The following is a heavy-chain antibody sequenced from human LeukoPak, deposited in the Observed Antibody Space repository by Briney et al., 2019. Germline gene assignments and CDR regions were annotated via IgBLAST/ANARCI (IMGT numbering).Heavy chain of an antibody. D-gene: IGHD3-22*01. V-gene: IGHV1-18*01. CDR3: AREGWYYGSSGYYTLFDY. Sequence: ASVKVSCKASGYTFTSYGISWVRQAPGQGLEWMGWISAYNGNTNYAQKLQGRVTMTTDTSTSTAYMELRCLRSDDTAVYYCAREGWYYGSSGYYTLFDYWGQGNLVT. CDR1: GYTFTSYG. CDR2: ISAYNGNT. J-gene: IGHJ4*02.